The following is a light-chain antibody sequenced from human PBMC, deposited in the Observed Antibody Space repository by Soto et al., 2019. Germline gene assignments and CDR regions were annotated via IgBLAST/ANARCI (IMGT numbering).Light chain of an antibody. CDR1: SSDVGSYNF. J-gene: IGLJ3*02. CDR2: EVS. V-gene: IGLV2-23*02. CDR3: CSYAGNSGV. Sequence: QSVLTQPASVSGSPGQSIIISCTGTSSDVGSYNFVSWYQQHPGKAPKFMIYEVSKRPSGVSNRFSGSKSGNTASLTISGLQPEDEADYYCCSYAGNSGVFGGGTQLTVL.